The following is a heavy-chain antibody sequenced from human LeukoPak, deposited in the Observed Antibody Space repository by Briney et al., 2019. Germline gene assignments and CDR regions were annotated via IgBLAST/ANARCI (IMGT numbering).Heavy chain of an antibody. V-gene: IGHV3-30*03. Sequence: PGGSLRLSCAAPGVTFSNYAMHWVRQPPGKGLEWVAVISNDGTDKHHADSVKGRFTVSRDNSNHTVYLEMDRLRVEDTAIYYCVREGTYFFASGSFQGYYFDNWGQGTLVTVSS. CDR2: ISNDGTDK. J-gene: IGHJ4*02. CDR3: VREGTYFFASGSFQGYYFDN. CDR1: GVTFSNYA. D-gene: IGHD3-10*01.